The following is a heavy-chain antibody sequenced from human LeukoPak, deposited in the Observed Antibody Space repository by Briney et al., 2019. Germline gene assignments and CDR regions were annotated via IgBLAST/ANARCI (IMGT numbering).Heavy chain of an antibody. D-gene: IGHD5/OR15-5a*01. Sequence: PSETLSLTCTVSGGSISSGGYYWSWIRQHPGKGLEWIGYIYSSGRTYYNPSLKSRVTISVDTSKNQFSLNLSSVTAADTAVFYCVRGSTLLDYWGQGTPVTVSS. CDR2: IYSSGRT. CDR1: GGSISSGGYY. V-gene: IGHV4-31*03. CDR3: VRGSTLLDY. J-gene: IGHJ4*02.